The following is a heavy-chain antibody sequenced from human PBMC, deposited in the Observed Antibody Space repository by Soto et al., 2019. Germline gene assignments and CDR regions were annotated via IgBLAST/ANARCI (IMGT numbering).Heavy chain of an antibody. CDR3: AHPQEAVDRNYYYYYGMDV. CDR1: GFTFSSYA. J-gene: IGHJ6*02. Sequence: PGGSLRLSCAASGFTFSSYAMSLVRQAPGKGLEWVSAISGSGGSTYYADSVKGRFTISRDNSKNTLYLQMNSLRAEDTAVYYCAHPQEAVDRNYYYYYGMDVWGQGTTVTVSS. CDR2: ISGSGGST. V-gene: IGHV3-23*01. D-gene: IGHD6-19*01.